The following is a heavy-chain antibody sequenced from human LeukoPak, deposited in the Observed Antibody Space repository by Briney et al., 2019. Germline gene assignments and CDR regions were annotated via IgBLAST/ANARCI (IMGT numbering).Heavy chain of an antibody. V-gene: IGHV3-30*04. D-gene: IGHD3-10*02. CDR1: GFTFSSYT. Sequence: PGRSLRLSCAASGFTFSSYTMHWVRQAPGTGLQWVAAISYDGNNKFYADSVRGRFTISRDSSKNTLYLEMNSLRPEDTAIYYCARKGGTMFSYRPFDYWGQGTLVTVSS. J-gene: IGHJ4*02. CDR2: ISYDGNNK. CDR3: ARKGGTMFSYRPFDY.